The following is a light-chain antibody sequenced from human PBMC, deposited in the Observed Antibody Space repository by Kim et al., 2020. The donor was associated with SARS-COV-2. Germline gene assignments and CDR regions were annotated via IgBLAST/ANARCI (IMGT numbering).Light chain of an antibody. CDR3: QQSYRTPYT. V-gene: IGKV1-39*01. CDR2: AAS. Sequence: DIQMTQSPSSLSASVGDRVTITCRASQSITNYLNWYQLKPGKAPKLLIYAASSLQSGVPSRFSGSGSGTEFTLTISSLQREDFATYYCQQSYRTPYTSGQATKLEI. J-gene: IGKJ2*01. CDR1: QSITNY.